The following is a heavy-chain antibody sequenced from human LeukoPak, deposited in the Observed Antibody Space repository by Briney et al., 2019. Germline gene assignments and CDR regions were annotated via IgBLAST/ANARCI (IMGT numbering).Heavy chain of an antibody. Sequence: ASVKVSRKASGYTFTSYGISWVRQAPGQGLEWMGWISAYNDNTNYAQKLQGRVTMTTDTSTNTAYMELRSLRSDDTAVYYCARRGQWELLGPFDYWGQGTLVTVSS. CDR3: ARRGQWELLGPFDY. CDR1: GYTFTSYG. D-gene: IGHD1-26*01. V-gene: IGHV1-18*01. CDR2: ISAYNDNT. J-gene: IGHJ4*02.